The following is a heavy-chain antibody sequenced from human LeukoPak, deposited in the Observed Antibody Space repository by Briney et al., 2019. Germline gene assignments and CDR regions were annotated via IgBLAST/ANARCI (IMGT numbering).Heavy chain of an antibody. D-gene: IGHD1-1*01. CDR2: ISYDGSNK. J-gene: IGHJ2*01. Sequence: GGSLRLSCAASGFTFSSYGMHWVRQAPGKGLEWVAVISYDGSNKYYADSVKGRFTISRDNSKNTLYLQMNSLRAEDTAVYYCAKIALESRSRYNWYFDLWGRGTLVTVSS. V-gene: IGHV3-30*18. CDR1: GFTFSSYG. CDR3: AKIALESRSRYNWYFDL.